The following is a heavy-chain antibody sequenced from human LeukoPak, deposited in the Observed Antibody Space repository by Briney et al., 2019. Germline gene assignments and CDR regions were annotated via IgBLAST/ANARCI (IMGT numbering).Heavy chain of an antibody. V-gene: IGHV4-59*01. J-gene: IGHJ4*02. CDR2: IYYSGST. Sequence: PSETLSLTCTVSGGSISSYYWSWIWQPPGKGLEWIGYIYYSGSTNYNPSLKSRVTISVDTSKNQFSLKLSSVTAADTAVYYCARDHGGYLDYWGQGTLVTVSS. CDR3: ARDHGGYLDY. CDR1: GGSISSYY. D-gene: IGHD2-15*01.